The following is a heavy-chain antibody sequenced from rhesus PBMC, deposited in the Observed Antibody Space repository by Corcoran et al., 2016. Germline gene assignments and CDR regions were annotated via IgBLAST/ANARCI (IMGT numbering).Heavy chain of an antibody. CDR1: GGPISGGYYY. Sequence: QVKLQESGPGLVKPLETLSLTCAVSGGPISGGYYYWSWNRQPPGKGLEWIGGIYSSMGNTYYNPSLKSRVTISKDTSKNQFSLKLSSVTAADTAVYYCARAYYSGSYYYFDYWGQGVLVTVSS. CDR3: ARAYYSGSYYYFDY. D-gene: IGHD3-16*01. V-gene: IGHV4S12*01. J-gene: IGHJ4*01. CDR2: IYSSMGNT.